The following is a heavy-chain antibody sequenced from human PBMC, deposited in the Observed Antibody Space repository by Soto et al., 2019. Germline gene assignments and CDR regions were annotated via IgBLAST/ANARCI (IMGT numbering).Heavy chain of an antibody. Sequence: QVQLQESGPGLVKPSDTLSLSCTVSDGSVSSGHYYWTWIRQPPGKGLEWIGYIYNGESTNYNPSLRSRLTISIDTSKNHLSLELSSVTAADTAVYYCVKHYNRYLDLWGRGTLVTVSS. V-gene: IGHV4-61*03. CDR3: VKHYNRYLDL. CDR1: DGSVSSGHYY. CDR2: IYNGEST. J-gene: IGHJ2*01. D-gene: IGHD1-1*01.